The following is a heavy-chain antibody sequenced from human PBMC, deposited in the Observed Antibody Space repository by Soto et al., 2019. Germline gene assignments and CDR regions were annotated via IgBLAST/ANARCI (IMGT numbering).Heavy chain of an antibody. CDR2: IYQSGNT. Sequence: SETLSLTCIVSNYSISIGYHWGCIGQPPGKGLEGIGTIYQSGNTYQNPSLKSRVILSIDTSKNRFSLNLRNVTAADTAVYYCVRGKVNFDFWGKGILVTVSS. J-gene: IGHJ4*02. CDR1: NYSISIGYH. CDR3: VRGKVNFDF. V-gene: IGHV4-38-2*02.